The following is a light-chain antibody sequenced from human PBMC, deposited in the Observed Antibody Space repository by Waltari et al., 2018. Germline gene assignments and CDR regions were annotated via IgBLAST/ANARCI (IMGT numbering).Light chain of an antibody. J-gene: IGLJ3*02. CDR3: QVWDFTQGV. V-gene: IGLV3-21*04. CDR1: SLGTQT. Sequence: SYVLNPPPSVSVPPGKTARISCGGTSLGTQTLHWYQQKPGQAPVLVIHYDSGRPSGIPERFSGSTSGNTATLTIKWVEAGDEAEYFCQVWDFTQGVFGGGTKLTVL. CDR2: YDS.